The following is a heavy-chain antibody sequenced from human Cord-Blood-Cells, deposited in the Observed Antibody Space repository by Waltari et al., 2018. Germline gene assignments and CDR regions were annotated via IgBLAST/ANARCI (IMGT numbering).Heavy chain of an antibody. CDR1: VGTFSSYA. CDR3: ARAYSSGWYIDY. J-gene: IGHJ4*02. V-gene: IGHV1-69*01. D-gene: IGHD6-19*01. Sequence: QVQLVQSGAEVKKPGSSVKVSCKASVGTFSSYALRWVRQAPGPGLEWMGGIIPIFGTANYAQKFQGRVTITADESTSTAYMELSSLRSEDTAVYYCARAYSSGWYIDYWGQGTLVTVSS. CDR2: IIPIFGTA.